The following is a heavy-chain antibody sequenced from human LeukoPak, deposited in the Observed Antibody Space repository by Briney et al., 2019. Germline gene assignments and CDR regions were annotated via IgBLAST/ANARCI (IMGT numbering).Heavy chain of an antibody. J-gene: IGHJ4*02. Sequence: GGSLRLSCAASGFTFSSYWMSWVRQAPGKGLEWVANIKQGGSEKYYVGSVKGRFTISRDNAKNSLYLQMNSLRAEDTAVYYCARGGYSSSWYSDYWGQGTLVTVSS. V-gene: IGHV3-7*01. CDR2: IKQGGSEK. CDR3: ARGGYSSSWYSDY. D-gene: IGHD6-13*01. CDR1: GFTFSSYW.